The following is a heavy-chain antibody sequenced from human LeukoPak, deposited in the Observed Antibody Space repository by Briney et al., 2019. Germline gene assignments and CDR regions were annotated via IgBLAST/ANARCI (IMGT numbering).Heavy chain of an antibody. CDR1: GGSFSGYY. D-gene: IGHD3-10*01. J-gene: IGHJ6*04. CDR2: INHSGST. V-gene: IGHV4-34*01. CDR3: WGITMVRGVTHYYYGMDV. Sequence: SETLSLTCAVYGGSFSGYYWSWIRQPPGKGLEWIGEINHSGSTNYNPSLKSRVTISVDTSKNQFSLKLSSVTAADTAVYYCWGITMVRGVTHYYYGMDVWGKGTTVTVSS.